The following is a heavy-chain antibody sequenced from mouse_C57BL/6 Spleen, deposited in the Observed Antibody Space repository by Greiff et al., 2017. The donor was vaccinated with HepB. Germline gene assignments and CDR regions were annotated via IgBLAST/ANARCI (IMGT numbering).Heavy chain of an antibody. CDR1: GFTFSDYG. CDR3: ARPYYYGSSYDYAMDY. CDR2: ISSGSSTI. V-gene: IGHV5-17*01. Sequence: DVKLVESGGGLVKPGGSLKLSCAASGFTFSDYGMHWVRQAPEKGLEWVAYISSGSSTIYYADTVKGRFTISRDNAKNTLFLQMTSLRSEDTAMYYCARPYYYGSSYDYAMDYWGQGTSVTVSS. J-gene: IGHJ4*01. D-gene: IGHD1-1*01.